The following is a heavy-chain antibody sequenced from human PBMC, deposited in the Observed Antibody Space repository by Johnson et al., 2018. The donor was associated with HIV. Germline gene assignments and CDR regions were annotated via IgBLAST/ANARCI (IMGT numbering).Heavy chain of an antibody. CDR1: GFTVSSNY. V-gene: IGHV3-53*01. CDR3: ARESDILTGYPNAFDI. D-gene: IGHD3-9*01. J-gene: IGHJ3*02. CDR2: IYSGGST. Sequence: VLLLESGGGLIQPGGSLRLSCAASGFTVSSNYMSWVRQAPGKGLEWVSVIYSGGSTYYADSVKGRFTISRDNSKNTLYLQMNSRRAEDTAVYYCARESDILTGYPNAFDIWGQGTMVTVSS.